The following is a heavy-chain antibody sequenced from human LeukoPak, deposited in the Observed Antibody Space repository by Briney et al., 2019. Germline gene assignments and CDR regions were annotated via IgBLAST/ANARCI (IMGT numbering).Heavy chain of an antibody. D-gene: IGHD3-3*01. CDR1: GFTFGSYS. CDR2: ISRTNSTI. V-gene: IGHV3-48*01. CDR3: ARGWRFLGVDY. Sequence: GGSLRLSCAASGFTFGSYSMNWVRQAPGKGLEWVSYISRTNSTIYYADSVKGRFTISRDNAKNSLYLQINSLRAEDTAVYYCARGWRFLGVDYWGQGILVTVSS. J-gene: IGHJ4*02.